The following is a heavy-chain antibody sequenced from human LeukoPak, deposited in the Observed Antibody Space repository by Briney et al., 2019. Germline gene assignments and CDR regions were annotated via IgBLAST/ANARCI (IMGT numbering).Heavy chain of an antibody. Sequence: PSEILSLTCAVYGGSFSGYYWSWIRQPPGKGLEWIGEINHSGSTNYNPSLKSRVTTSVDTSKNQFSLKLSSVTAADTAVYYCARLSWFGEFSNWGQGALVTVSS. CDR1: GGSFSGYY. J-gene: IGHJ4*02. D-gene: IGHD3-10*01. V-gene: IGHV4-34*01. CDR3: ARLSWFGEFSN. CDR2: INHSGST.